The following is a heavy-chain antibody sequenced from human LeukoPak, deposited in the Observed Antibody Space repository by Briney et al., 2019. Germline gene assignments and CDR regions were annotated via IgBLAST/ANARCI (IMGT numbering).Heavy chain of an antibody. J-gene: IGHJ4*02. Sequence: AGSLTLSCAPSRFTLSSYAMSWVRHAPGKGLEWVSAISGIGGSTYYANSVKGRFTISRDSSKTTLYLQMNSLRAEDTAVKYCASKKGRSGDYWGQGTLVTVSS. D-gene: IGHD3-10*01. V-gene: IGHV3-23*01. CDR3: ASKKGRSGDY. CDR1: RFTLSSYA. CDR2: ISGIGGST.